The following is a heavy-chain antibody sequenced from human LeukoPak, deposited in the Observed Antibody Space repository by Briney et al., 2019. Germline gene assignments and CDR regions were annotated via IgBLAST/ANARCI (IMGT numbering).Heavy chain of an antibody. CDR1: GFTFTTYW. J-gene: IGHJ6*02. CDR3: ARDTRDVGYGMDV. V-gene: IGHV3-74*01. Sequence: QPGGSLRLSCAASGFTFTTYWMHWVRQAPGKGLVWVSGINRDGSTPIYADSVKGRFTISRDNANNTLYLQMNSLRAEDTAVYYCARDTRDVGYGMDVWGQGTTVTVSS. CDR2: INRDGSTP. D-gene: IGHD5-24*01.